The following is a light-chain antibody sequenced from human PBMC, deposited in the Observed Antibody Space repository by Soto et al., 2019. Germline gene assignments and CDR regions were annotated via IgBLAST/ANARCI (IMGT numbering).Light chain of an antibody. CDR2: GAS. CDR3: QQYSTSPT. V-gene: IGKV3-20*01. CDR1: QSVSSK. J-gene: IGKJ5*01. Sequence: EIMMTQSPATLSVAPGERATLSWRASQSVSSKLAWYQQQPGQAPRLLIYGASSRATGIPDRFSGSGSGTDFTLTISRLEPEDFAVYYCQQYSTSPTFGEGTRLEIK.